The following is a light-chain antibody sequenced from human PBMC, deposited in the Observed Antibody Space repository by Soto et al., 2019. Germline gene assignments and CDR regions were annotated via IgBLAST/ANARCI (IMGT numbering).Light chain of an antibody. CDR2: DVT. V-gene: IGLV2-14*03. CDR1: SSDVGGYDF. CDR3: SSYTSSLTLVV. J-gene: IGLJ2*01. Sequence: QSALTQPASVSGSPGQSITISCTGTSSDVGGYDFVSWYQQHPGKAPQLMIYDVTNRPSGVSDRFSGSKSGNTASLTISGLQDQDEADYYCSSYTSSLTLVVFGGGTKLTVL.